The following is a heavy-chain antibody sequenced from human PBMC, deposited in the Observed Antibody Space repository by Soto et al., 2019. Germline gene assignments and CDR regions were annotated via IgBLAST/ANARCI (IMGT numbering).Heavy chain of an antibody. CDR1: GGSFSDYY. J-gene: IGHJ4*02. V-gene: IGHV4-34*01. CDR3: ARGVVRRVIIQYTSFFDY. D-gene: IGHD3-10*01. Sequence: SETLSLTCAVYGGSFSDYYWSWIRQAPGRGLEWIGEVNHSGSTYYNPSLKSRVTISVDTSKNQFSLKLSSVTAADTAVYYCARGVVRRVIIQYTSFFDYWGQGTRVTVSS. CDR2: VNHSGST.